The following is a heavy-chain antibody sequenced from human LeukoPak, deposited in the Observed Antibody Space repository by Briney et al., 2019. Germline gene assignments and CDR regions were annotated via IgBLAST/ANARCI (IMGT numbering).Heavy chain of an antibody. D-gene: IGHD3-3*01. CDR2: ISHRGTS. CDR1: DESFSTYY. J-gene: IGHJ3*02. CDR3: ARKRRRGYYLNSAFDR. Sequence: SETLSLTCDVNDESFSTYYWSWIRQSPGKGLEWIAEISHRGTSTYNPSLQSRVTVSVDASKNHFSLRVNSVIAADTAIYYCARKRRRGYYLNSAFDRWGQGRMVTVSS. V-gene: IGHV4-34*01.